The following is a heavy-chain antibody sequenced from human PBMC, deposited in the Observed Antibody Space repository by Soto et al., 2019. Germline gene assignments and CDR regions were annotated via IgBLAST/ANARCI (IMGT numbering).Heavy chain of an antibody. CDR1: GGSFSGYY. CDR3: ARVGGGHGSGSYWYYYGMDV. CDR2: INHSGST. Sequence: SETLSLTCAVYGGSFSGYYWGWIRQPPGKGLEWIGEINHSGSTNYNPSLKSRVTISVDTSKKQFSLKLSSVTAADTAVYYCARVGGGHGSGSYWYYYGMDVWGQGTTDTVSS. D-gene: IGHD3-10*01. J-gene: IGHJ6*02. V-gene: IGHV4-34*01.